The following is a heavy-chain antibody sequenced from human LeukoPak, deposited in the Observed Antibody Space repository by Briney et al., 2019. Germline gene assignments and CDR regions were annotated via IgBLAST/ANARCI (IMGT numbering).Heavy chain of an antibody. CDR3: ASQSTPVLPFDI. J-gene: IGHJ3*02. CDR2: IYSAGTT. CDR1: GFTVSSNY. Sequence: GGSLRLSCAASGFTVSSNYISWVRQAPGKGLEWVSVIYSAGTTYYADSVKGRFTISRDNSKNTLYLQMNSLRVEDTAVYYCASQSTPVLPFDIWGEGTMVTVSS. V-gene: IGHV3-66*04.